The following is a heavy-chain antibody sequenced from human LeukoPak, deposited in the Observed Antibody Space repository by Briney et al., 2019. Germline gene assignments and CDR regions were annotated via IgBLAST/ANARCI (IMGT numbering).Heavy chain of an antibody. D-gene: IGHD3-10*01. J-gene: IGHJ4*02. Sequence: GSLRLSCAASGFTFNKYLLTWVRQAPGKGLAWVANINQDDSQIYYLESVEGSFTINRDNAKNSLHLQMNSLRAEDTAVYYCARGYYYSGTYYLSLFDFWGQGTVDSVFS. CDR3: ARGYYYSGTYYLSLFDF. V-gene: IGHV3-7*01. CDR1: GFTFNKYL. CDR2: INQDDSQI.